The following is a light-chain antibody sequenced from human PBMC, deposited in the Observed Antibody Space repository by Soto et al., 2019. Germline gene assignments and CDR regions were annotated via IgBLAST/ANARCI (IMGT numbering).Light chain of an antibody. J-gene: IGKJ2*01. CDR3: QQHVTSPYA. V-gene: IGKV3-20*01. CDR1: QSVSTSY. Sequence: EIVLTQSPGTLSLSPGESATLSCRASQSVSTSYLAWYQQRPGQAPRLLIYGASNRATGIPDRFSGSGSGTDFTLTISRLEPEDFAVYYCQQHVTSPYAFGRGTKLEIQ. CDR2: GAS.